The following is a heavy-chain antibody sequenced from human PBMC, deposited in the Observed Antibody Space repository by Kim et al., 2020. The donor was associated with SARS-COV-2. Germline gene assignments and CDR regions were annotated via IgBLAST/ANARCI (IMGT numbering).Heavy chain of an antibody. CDR2: IIPIFGTA. D-gene: IGHD3-9*01. J-gene: IGHJ4*02. CDR1: GGTFSSYA. V-gene: IGHV1-69*13. Sequence: SVKVSCKASGGTFSSYAISWVRQAPGQGREWMGGIIPIFGTANYAQKFQGRVTITADESTSTAYMELSSLRSEDTAVYYCARGGGGRILTGYSFDYWGQGTLVTVSS. CDR3: ARGGGGRILTGYSFDY.